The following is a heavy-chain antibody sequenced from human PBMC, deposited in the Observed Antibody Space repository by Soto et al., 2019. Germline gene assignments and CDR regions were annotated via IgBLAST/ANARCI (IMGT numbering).Heavy chain of an antibody. J-gene: IGHJ6*02. CDR3: AREITMIPYYGMDV. V-gene: IGHV3-33*01. CDR2: IWYDGSNK. Sequence: GALRVSCAGCGFKFSSYGMHWVRQDLGKGLEWVAVIWYDGSNKYYADSVKGRFTISRDNSKNTLYLQMNSLRAEDTAVYYCAREITMIPYYGMDVWGQGTTVTVSS. D-gene: IGHD3-22*01. CDR1: GFKFSSYG.